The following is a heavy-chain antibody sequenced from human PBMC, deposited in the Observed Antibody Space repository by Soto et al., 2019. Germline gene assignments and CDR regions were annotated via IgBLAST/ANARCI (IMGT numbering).Heavy chain of an antibody. V-gene: IGHV5-51*01. CDR3: ARNSLAGYYNYYYSMDV. Sequence: GESLKISCKSSGYSFSSYWIAWVRLMPGKGLEWMGSIYPDDSDTKYSPSFQGQVTISADKSISAAYLQWSSLKASDTAIYYCARNSLAGYYNYYYSMDVWGQGTTVTVSS. J-gene: IGHJ6*02. CDR2: IYPDDSDT. D-gene: IGHD3-9*01. CDR1: GYSFSSYW.